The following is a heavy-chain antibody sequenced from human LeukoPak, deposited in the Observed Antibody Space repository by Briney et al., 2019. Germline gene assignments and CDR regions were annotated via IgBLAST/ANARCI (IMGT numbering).Heavy chain of an antibody. Sequence: SETLSLTCTVSGGSISSSNYYWGWIRQPPGKGLEWIGEIYHSESTNYNPSPKSRVTISVDKSKNQFSLKLSSVTAADTAVYHCARSFSGWSFDYWGQGTLVTVSS. CDR2: IYHSEST. CDR3: ARSFSGWSFDY. J-gene: IGHJ4*02. V-gene: IGHV4-39*07. D-gene: IGHD6-19*01. CDR1: GGSISSSNYY.